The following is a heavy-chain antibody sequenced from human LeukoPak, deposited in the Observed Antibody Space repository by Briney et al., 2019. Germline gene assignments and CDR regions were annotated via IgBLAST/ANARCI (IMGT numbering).Heavy chain of an antibody. Sequence: GGSLRLSCAASGFTFSNYGMHWVRQAPGKGLEWVAFIRYDGSNRYYADSVKGRFRFSRDNSKDILYLQMNSLRAEDTAVYYCAKEYEIFVGAFDIWGQGTMVTVSS. J-gene: IGHJ3*02. CDR3: AKEYEIFVGAFDI. CDR2: IRYDGSNR. V-gene: IGHV3-30*02. CDR1: GFTFSNYG. D-gene: IGHD3-9*01.